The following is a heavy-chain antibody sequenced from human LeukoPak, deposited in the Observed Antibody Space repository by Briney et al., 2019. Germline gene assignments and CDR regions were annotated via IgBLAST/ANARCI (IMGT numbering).Heavy chain of an antibody. J-gene: IGHJ4*02. Sequence: ASVKVSCKASGSTFTDYYMHWVRQAPGQGLEWMGWINPNSGGTNYAQKFQGRVTMTRYTSISTAYMELSRLRSDDTAVYYCARVISSSWFRPYFDYWGQGTLVTVSS. D-gene: IGHD6-13*01. CDR1: GSTFTDYY. V-gene: IGHV1-2*02. CDR2: INPNSGGT. CDR3: ARVISSSWFRPYFDY.